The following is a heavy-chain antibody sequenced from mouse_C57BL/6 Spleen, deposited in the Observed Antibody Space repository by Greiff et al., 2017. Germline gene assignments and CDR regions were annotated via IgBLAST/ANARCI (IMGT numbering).Heavy chain of an antibody. CDR3: PRETGDWYFDV. J-gene: IGHJ1*03. Sequence: QVQLQQSGAELVRPGTSVKVSCKASGYAFTNYLIEWVKQRPGQGLEWIGVINPGSGGTNYNEQFKGKATLTADKSSSTAYMQLSSLTSEDSAVYFCPRETGDWYFDVWGTGTTVTVSS. CDR1: GYAFTNYL. V-gene: IGHV1-54*01. CDR2: INPGSGGT.